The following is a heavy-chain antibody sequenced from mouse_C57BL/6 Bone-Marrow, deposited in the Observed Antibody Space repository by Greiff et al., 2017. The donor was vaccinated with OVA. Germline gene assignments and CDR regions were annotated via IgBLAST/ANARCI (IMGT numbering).Heavy chain of an antibody. CDR2: IYPSDSET. CDR1: GYTFTSYW. Sequence: VQLKQPGAELVRPGSSVKLSCKASGYTFTSYWMDWVKQRPGQGLEWIGNIYPSDSETHYNQKFKDKATLTVDKSSSTAYMQLSSLTSEDSAVYYCARPYYSNYVMDYWGQGTSVTVSS. D-gene: IGHD2-5*01. CDR3: ARPYYSNYVMDY. V-gene: IGHV1-61*01. J-gene: IGHJ4*01.